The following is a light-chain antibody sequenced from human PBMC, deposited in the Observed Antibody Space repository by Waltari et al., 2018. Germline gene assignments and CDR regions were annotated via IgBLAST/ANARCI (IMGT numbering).Light chain of an antibody. Sequence: DIQLTQSPSSVSASVGDRVTIPCRASQFINTWLAWYQQKPGTAPRLLIYDASILQSGGPSSFSGSGSGTVFTLTISSLQPEDFATYDCQQPISFPLIFGGGTKVEIK. V-gene: IGKV1-12*01. CDR2: DAS. CDR3: QQPISFPLI. CDR1: QFINTW. J-gene: IGKJ4*01.